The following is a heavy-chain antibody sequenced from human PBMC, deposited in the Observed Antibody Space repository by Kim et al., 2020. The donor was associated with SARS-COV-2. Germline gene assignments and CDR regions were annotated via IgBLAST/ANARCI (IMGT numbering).Heavy chain of an antibody. Sequence: SETLSLTWAVYGGSFSGYYWSWIRQPPGKGLEWIGEINHSGSTNYNPSLKSRVTISVDTSKNQFSLKLSSVTAADTAVYYCARGRRYGIVVVPAAMRTHWYFDLWGRGTLVTVSS. CDR1: GGSFSGYY. CDR3: ARGRRYGIVVVPAAMRTHWYFDL. CDR2: INHSGST. D-gene: IGHD2-2*01. J-gene: IGHJ2*01. V-gene: IGHV4-34*01.